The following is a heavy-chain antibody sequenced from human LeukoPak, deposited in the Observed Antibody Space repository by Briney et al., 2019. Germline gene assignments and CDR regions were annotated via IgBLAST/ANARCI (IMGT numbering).Heavy chain of an antibody. Sequence: PGGSLRLSCEASGFTFSDYYMSWIRQAPGKGLEWVSYISSSGSTIYYADSVKGRFTISRDNAKNSLYLQMNSLRAEDTAVYYCARGSGTNFWSGYYTGFDYWGQGTLVTVSS. D-gene: IGHD3-3*01. CDR1: GFTFSDYY. CDR2: ISSSGSTI. V-gene: IGHV3-11*04. J-gene: IGHJ4*02. CDR3: ARGSGTNFWSGYYTGFDY.